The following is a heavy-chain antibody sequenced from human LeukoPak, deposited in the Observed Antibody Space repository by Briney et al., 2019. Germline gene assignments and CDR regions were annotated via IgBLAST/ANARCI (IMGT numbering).Heavy chain of an antibody. CDR2: LDSSGST. V-gene: IGHV4-59*10. J-gene: IGHJ4*02. CDR3: ARGTSCGSKCFFDY. D-gene: IGHD2-21*01. Sequence: PSETLSLTCAVYGGSFSGYYWSWIRQPPGKGLEWIGRLDSSGSTNYNSSLKSRVTMSIDRSQFSLRLTSVTAADTAIYYCARGTSCGSKCFFDYWGQGILVTVSS. CDR1: GGSFSGYY.